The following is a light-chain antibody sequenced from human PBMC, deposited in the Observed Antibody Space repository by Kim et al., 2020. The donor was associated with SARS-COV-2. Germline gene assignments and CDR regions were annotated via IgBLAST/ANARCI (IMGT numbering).Light chain of an antibody. CDR2: GKN. CDR3: NSRDSSSNHLDWV. V-gene: IGLV3-19*01. Sequence: SSELTQDSAVSVALVQTVKITCQGDSLRSYYANWYQQKPAHAPIPDIYGKNNRCTGIPDRFSGSSSGNTASWTITGPHAEDEGDYYCNSRDSSSNHLDWVFGGGTKLTVL. CDR1: SLRSYY. J-gene: IGLJ3*02.